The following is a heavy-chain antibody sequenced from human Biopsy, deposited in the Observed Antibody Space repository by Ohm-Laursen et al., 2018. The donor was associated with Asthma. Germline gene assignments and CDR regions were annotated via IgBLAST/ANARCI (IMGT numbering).Heavy chain of an antibody. J-gene: IGHJ6*02. CDR3: ARAGESDLVGGLDV. V-gene: IGHV3-30*03. CDR1: GFTFSTYG. Sequence: SLRLSCAATGFTFSTYGMHWVRQAPGKGLEWVAFIAWDGINSYYADSVKGRFTISRDNSRNTLYLQKNSLRADDTAVYYCARAGESDLVGGLDVWGQGTTVIVS. CDR2: IAWDGINS. D-gene: IGHD2-21*01.